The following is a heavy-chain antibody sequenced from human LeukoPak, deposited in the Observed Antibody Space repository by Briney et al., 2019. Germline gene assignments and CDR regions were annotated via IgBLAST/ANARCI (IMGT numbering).Heavy chain of an antibody. CDR1: GGSISSYY. CDR2: IYYSGST. V-gene: IGHV4-59*08. J-gene: IGHJ4*02. CDR3: VRHTGTWRSLDY. Sequence: PSETLSLTCTVSGGSISSYYWSWIRQPPGKGLEWIGYIYYSGSTNYNPSLKSRVTISIDTSKNQFSLKLSSVTAADTAMYYCVRHTGTWRSLDYWGQGTLVTVSS. D-gene: IGHD4-17*01.